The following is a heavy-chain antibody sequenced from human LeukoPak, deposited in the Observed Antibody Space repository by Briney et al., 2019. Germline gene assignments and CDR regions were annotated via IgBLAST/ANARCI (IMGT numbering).Heavy chain of an antibody. CDR2: ISSDSDTI. CDR1: GFTFSLYS. V-gene: IGHV3-48*04. D-gene: IGHD6-19*01. Sequence: GGSLRLSCAAAGFTFSLYSMNWVRQAPGKGLEWISYISSDSDTIYYADSVKGRFIISRDNAKNLVYLQMNSLRAEDTAVYYCTRDLQGREDAAVGDYWGQGTRVIVSS. J-gene: IGHJ4*02. CDR3: TRDLQGREDAAVGDY.